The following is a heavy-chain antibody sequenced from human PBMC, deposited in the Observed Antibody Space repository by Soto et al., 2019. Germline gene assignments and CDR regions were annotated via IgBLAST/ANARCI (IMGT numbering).Heavy chain of an antibody. CDR3: ASDAGGPHDYGGNSSMGPPVRRFMDV. CDR1: GFTFSSYA. V-gene: IGHV3-30-3*01. CDR2: ISYDGSNK. J-gene: IGHJ6*02. Sequence: GASLRLSCAASGFTFSSYAMHWVRQAPGKGLEWVAVISYDGSNKYYADSVKGRFTISRDNSKNTLYLQMNSLRAEDTAVYYCASDAGGPHDYGGNSSMGPPVRRFMDVWGQGTTVTVSS. D-gene: IGHD4-17*01.